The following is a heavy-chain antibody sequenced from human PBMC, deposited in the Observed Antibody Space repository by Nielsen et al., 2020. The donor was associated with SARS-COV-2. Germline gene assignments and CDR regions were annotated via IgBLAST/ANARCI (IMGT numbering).Heavy chain of an antibody. CDR3: ARDQGGAYDFWSGLGGMDV. V-gene: IGHV3-33*01. D-gene: IGHD3-3*01. J-gene: IGHJ6*02. Sequence: WIRQPPGKGVEWVAVIWHDGSNKYYADSVKGRFTIPRDNSKNTLYLQMNSLRAEDTAVYYCARDQGGAYDFWSGLGGMDVWGQGTTVTVSS. CDR2: IWHDGSNK.